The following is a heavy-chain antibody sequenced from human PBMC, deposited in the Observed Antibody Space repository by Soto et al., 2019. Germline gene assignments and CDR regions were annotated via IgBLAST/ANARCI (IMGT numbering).Heavy chain of an antibody. CDR3: ASQLGINAFDI. V-gene: IGHV3-48*04. CDR2: ISSSSSTI. Sequence: GGSLRLSCAASGFTFSSYSMNWVRQAPGKGLEWVSYISSSSSTIYYADSVKGRFTISRDNAKNSLYLQMNSLRAEDTAVYYCASQLGINAFDIWGQGTMVTVSS. J-gene: IGHJ3*02. D-gene: IGHD7-27*01. CDR1: GFTFSSYS.